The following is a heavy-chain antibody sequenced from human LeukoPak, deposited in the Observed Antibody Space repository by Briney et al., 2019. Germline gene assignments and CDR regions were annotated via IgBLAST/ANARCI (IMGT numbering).Heavy chain of an antibody. D-gene: IGHD3-10*01. CDR3: TASLLSPGNI. J-gene: IGHJ3*02. CDR1: GFTFSSYW. Sequence: PGRSLKLSCTAAGFTFSSYWMRWVRQVPGEWLVWVSHIITDVSRTSYAGSVKGRFTISRDNAKNTLYLQVNSLRAEDTAVYYCTASLLSPGNIWAQGTVVTVSS. V-gene: IGHV3-74*01. CDR2: IITDVSRT.